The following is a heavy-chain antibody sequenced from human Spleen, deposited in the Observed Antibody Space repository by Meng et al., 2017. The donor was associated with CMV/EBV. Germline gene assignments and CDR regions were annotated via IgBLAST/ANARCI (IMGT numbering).Heavy chain of an antibody. CDR3: AKFLSWEPDDAFDI. CDR2: IQDDGSNK. D-gene: IGHD1-26*01. V-gene: IGHV3-30*02. Sequence: GGSLRLSCAASGFTFRNYDMYWVRQAPGKGLEWVAFIQDDGSNKYYADSVKGRFTISRDNSKNTLYLQMNSLRTEDTAVYHCAKFLSWEPDDAFDIWGQGTMVTVSS. CDR1: GFTFRNYD. J-gene: IGHJ3*02.